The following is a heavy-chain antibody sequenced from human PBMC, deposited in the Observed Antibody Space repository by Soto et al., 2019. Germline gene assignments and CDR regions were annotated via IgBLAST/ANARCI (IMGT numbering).Heavy chain of an antibody. CDR1: GYTFTGYY. Sequence: ASVKVSCKASGYTFTGYYMHWVRQAPGQGLEWMGWINPNSGGTNYAQKFQGWVTMTRDTSISTAYMELSRLRSDDTAVYYCARGFDFWSGSHNWFDPWVQGTMVTVSS. V-gene: IGHV1-2*04. J-gene: IGHJ5*02. CDR3: ARGFDFWSGSHNWFDP. D-gene: IGHD3-3*01. CDR2: INPNSGGT.